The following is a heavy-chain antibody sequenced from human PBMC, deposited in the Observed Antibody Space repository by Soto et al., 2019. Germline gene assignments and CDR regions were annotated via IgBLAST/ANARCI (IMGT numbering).Heavy chain of an antibody. J-gene: IGHJ4*02. CDR1: GFTFSSYA. CDR3: AKESTVVTHFDY. CDR2: ISGSGGST. Sequence: PGGSLRLPCAASGFTFSSYAMSWVRQAPGKGLEWVSAISGSGGSTYYAVSVKGRFTISRDNSKNTLDLQMNSLRAEDPAVYYCAKESTVVTHFDYWGQGALVTVSS. V-gene: IGHV3-23*01. D-gene: IGHD2-15*01.